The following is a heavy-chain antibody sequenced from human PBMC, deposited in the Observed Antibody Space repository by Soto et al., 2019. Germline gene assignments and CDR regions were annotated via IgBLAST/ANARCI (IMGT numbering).Heavy chain of an antibody. CDR2: INSDGSST. CDR3: AREFNWNDWYFDL. V-gene: IGHV3-74*01. Sequence: EVQLVESGGGLVQPGGSLRLSCAASGFTFSSYWMHWVRQAPGKGLVWVSRINSDGSSTSYADSVKGRFTISRDNDKNTLYLQMNSLRAEDTAVYYCAREFNWNDWYFDLWGRGTLVTVSS. D-gene: IGHD1-20*01. J-gene: IGHJ2*01. CDR1: GFTFSSYW.